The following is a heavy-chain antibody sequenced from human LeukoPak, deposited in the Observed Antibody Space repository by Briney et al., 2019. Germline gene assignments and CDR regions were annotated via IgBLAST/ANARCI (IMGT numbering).Heavy chain of an antibody. J-gene: IGHJ3*02. CDR1: GGSISSGGYY. D-gene: IGHD3-3*01. CDR2: IYHSGST. Sequence: SETLSLTCTVSGGSISSGGYYWSWIRQPPGKGLEWIGYIYHSGSTYYNPSLKSRVTISVDRSKNQFSLKLSSVTAADTAVYYCARDGSGYDAFDIWGQGTMVTVSS. CDR3: ARDGSGYDAFDI. V-gene: IGHV4-30-2*01.